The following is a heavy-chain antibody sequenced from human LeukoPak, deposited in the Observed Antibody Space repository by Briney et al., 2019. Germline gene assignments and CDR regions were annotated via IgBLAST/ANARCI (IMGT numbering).Heavy chain of an antibody. CDR3: AKAVAGTTFYFDY. J-gene: IGHJ4*02. V-gene: IGHV3-9*03. CDR1: GFTFDDHA. CDR2: ITWNSGSI. Sequence: GGSLRLSCAASGFTFDDHAMHWVRQAPGKGLEWVSSITWNSGSIGYADSVKGRFTISRDNAKNPLYLQMNSLRAEDMAVYYCAKAVAGTTFYFDYRGQGTLVTVSS. D-gene: IGHD6-19*01.